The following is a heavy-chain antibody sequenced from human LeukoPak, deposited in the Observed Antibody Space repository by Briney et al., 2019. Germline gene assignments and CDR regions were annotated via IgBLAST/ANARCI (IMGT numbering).Heavy chain of an antibody. CDR1: GGSISSYY. CDR2: IYYSGSN. V-gene: IGHV4-59*08. CDR3: ASRHYDILTGYYAFDI. J-gene: IGHJ3*02. D-gene: IGHD3-9*01. Sequence: SETLSLTCTVSGGSISSYYWSWIRQPPGKGLEWIGYIYYSGSNNYNPSLKSRITISEDTSTNQFSLKLSSVTAADTALYYCASRHYDILTGYYAFDIWGQGTMVTVSS.